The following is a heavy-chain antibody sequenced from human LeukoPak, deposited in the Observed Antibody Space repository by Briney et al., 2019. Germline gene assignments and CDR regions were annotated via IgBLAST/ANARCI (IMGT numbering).Heavy chain of an antibody. CDR3: AKDLGSSSPPFDY. J-gene: IGHJ4*02. Sequence: GGSLRLSCAASGFTVSSNYMSWVRQAPGKGLEWVSVIYSGGSTYYADSVKGRFTISRDNSKNTLYLQMNSLRAEDTAVYYCAKDLGSSSPPFDYWGQGTLVTVSS. CDR1: GFTVSSNY. V-gene: IGHV3-66*01. D-gene: IGHD6-6*01. CDR2: IYSGGST.